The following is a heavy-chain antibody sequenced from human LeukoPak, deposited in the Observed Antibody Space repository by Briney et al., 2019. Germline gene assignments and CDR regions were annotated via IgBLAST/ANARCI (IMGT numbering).Heavy chain of an antibody. CDR1: GGSLSSDGYY. V-gene: IGHV4-31*03. D-gene: IGHD3-10*01. Sequence: SETLSLTCTVSGGSLSSDGYYWSWIRQHPGKGLEWIGYIYYSGSTYYNPSLKSRATISVDTSNNQFSLKLSSVTAAGTAVYYCARGYNGSGRSVFGYWGQGTLVTVSS. J-gene: IGHJ4*02. CDR3: ARGYNGSGRSVFGY. CDR2: IYYSGST.